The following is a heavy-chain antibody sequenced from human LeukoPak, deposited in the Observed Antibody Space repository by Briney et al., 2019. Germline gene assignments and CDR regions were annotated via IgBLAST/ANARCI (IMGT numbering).Heavy chain of an antibody. CDR1: GYTFTGYY. J-gene: IGHJ4*02. Sequence: GASVKVSCKASGYTFTGYYMHWVRQAPGQGLEWMGWINPNSGGTNYAQKFQGRVTMTRDTSISTAYMELSRLRSDDTAVYYCAKDISRGQYYYDSSGYYLGSAPIDYWGQGTLVTVSS. CDR3: AKDISRGQYYYDSSGYYLGSAPIDY. D-gene: IGHD3-22*01. CDR2: INPNSGGT. V-gene: IGHV1-2*02.